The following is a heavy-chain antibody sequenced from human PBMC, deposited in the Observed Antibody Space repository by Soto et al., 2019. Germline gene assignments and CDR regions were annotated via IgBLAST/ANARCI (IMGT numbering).Heavy chain of an antibody. Sequence: QVQLVQSGAEVKKPGASVKVSCTTYGYTFSDYFLHWVRQAPGQGPEWMGSVNPKRGGTEYAPKFQGRVTMTRDTSSSTVYMYLSGLTSDDTAIYYCARDSGIPGRYWYFGLWGRGTLVTVSS. CDR3: ARDSGIPGRYWYFGL. CDR2: VNPKRGGT. D-gene: IGHD3-9*01. V-gene: IGHV1-2*02. J-gene: IGHJ2*01. CDR1: GYTFSDYF.